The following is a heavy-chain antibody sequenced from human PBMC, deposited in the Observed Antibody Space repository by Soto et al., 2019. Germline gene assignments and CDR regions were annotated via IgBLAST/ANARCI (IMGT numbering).Heavy chain of an antibody. CDR2: IKEDGGEK. CDR3: ARSLNYVYDI. J-gene: IGHJ3*02. Sequence: GSLRRSRAASGFALCRFLMSWVRQAPGKGLEWVASIKEDGGEKYYVDSVKGRFTISRDNAKNSLYLQMNSLRAEDTAVFYCARSLNYVYDIWGQGTMVTVSS. V-gene: IGHV3-7*05. CDR1: GFALCRFL.